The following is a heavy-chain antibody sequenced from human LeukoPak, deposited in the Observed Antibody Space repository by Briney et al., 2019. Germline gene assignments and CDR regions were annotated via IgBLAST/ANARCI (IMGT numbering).Heavy chain of an antibody. CDR1: GFTVSSNY. V-gene: IGHV3-53*01. CDR2: IYSGGST. Sequence: GGSLRLSCAASGFTVSSNYMSWVRQAPGKGLEWVSVIYSGGSTYYADSVKGRFTISRDNSKNTLYLQMNSLRAEDTAVYYCARDGYNYRYYYYGMDVWGQGTTVTVSS. D-gene: IGHD5-24*01. CDR3: ARDGYNYRYYYYGMDV. J-gene: IGHJ6*02.